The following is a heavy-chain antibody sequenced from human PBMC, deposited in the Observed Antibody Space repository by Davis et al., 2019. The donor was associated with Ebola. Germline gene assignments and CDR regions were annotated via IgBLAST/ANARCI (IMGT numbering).Heavy chain of an antibody. CDR3: ARGSLSDSSPIDY. Sequence: MPSETLSLTCTVSGGSINNYFWSWIRQPPGKGLEWIGNIHYLGNTNYNPSLKSRVTISVDTSKNQFSLKLSSVTAADTAVYYCARGSLSDSSPIDYWGQGALVTVSS. CDR2: IHYLGNT. CDR1: GGSINNYF. V-gene: IGHV4-59*08. J-gene: IGHJ4*02. D-gene: IGHD3-22*01.